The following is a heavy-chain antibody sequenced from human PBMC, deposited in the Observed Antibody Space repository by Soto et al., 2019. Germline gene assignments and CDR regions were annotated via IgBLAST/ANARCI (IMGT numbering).Heavy chain of an antibody. CDR3: AKEIWGVAGM. V-gene: IGHV3-30*18. CDR1: GFTFSSYG. D-gene: IGHD6-19*01. J-gene: IGHJ4*02. CDR2: ISYDGSNK. Sequence: QVQLVESGGGVVQPGRSLRLSCAASGFTFSSYGMHWVRQAPGKGLEWVAVISYDGSNKYYADSVKGRFTISRDNSKNTLYLQMNSLRAEDTAVYYCAKEIWGVAGMWGQGTLVTVSS.